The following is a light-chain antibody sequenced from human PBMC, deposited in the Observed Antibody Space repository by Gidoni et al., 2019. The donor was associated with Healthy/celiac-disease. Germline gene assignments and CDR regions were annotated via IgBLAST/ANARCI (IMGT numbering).Light chain of an antibody. V-gene: IGLV3-19*01. CDR3: NSRDSSGNPAV. Sequence: SSELTQDPAVSVALGQTVRITCQGDSLRSYYASWYQQKPGQAPVLVIYGKNNRPSGIPDRFPGSSSGNTASLTITGAQAEDEADYYCNSRDSSGNPAVFGGGTQLTVL. CDR2: GKN. J-gene: IGLJ7*01. CDR1: SLRSYY.